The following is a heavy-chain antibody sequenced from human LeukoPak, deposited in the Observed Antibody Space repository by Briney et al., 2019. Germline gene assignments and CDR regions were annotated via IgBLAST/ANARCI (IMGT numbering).Heavy chain of an antibody. J-gene: IGHJ4*02. Sequence: SETLSLTCTVSGGSISSSTYYWGWIRQPPGKGLEWIGSMFYSGSTYYNSSLKSRVTISIDTPKNQFSLKLSSVTAADTAVYYCSRLTHGYYFDYWGQGTLVTVSS. CDR3: SRLTHGYYFDY. D-gene: IGHD2-2*03. V-gene: IGHV4-39*01. CDR1: GGSISSSTYY. CDR2: MFYSGST.